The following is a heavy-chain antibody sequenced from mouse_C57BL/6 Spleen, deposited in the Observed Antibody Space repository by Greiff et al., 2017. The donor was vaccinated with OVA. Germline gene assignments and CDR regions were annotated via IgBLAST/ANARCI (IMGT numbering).Heavy chain of an antibody. V-gene: IGHV5-12*01. J-gene: IGHJ1*03. CDR3: ARHPGEMYFDV. Sequence: EVQRVESGGGLVQPGGSLKLSCAASGFTFSDYYMYWVRQTPEKRLEWVAYISNGGGSTYYPDTVKGRFTISRDNAKNTLYLQMSRLKSEDTAMYYCARHPGEMYFDVWGTGTTVTVSS. CDR1: GFTFSDYY. CDR2: ISNGGGST.